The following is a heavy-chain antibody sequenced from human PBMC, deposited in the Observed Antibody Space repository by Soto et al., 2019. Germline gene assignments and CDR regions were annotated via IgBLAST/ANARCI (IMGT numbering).Heavy chain of an antibody. V-gene: IGHV4-59*08. CDR2: IYYSGST. Sequence: SETLSLACTVSGGSISSYYWSWIRQPPGKGLEWIGYIYYSGSTNYNPSLKSRVTISVDTSKNQFSLKLSSVTAADTSVYYCARRGYRSGWLDYWGQGTLVTVSS. J-gene: IGHJ4*02. CDR1: GGSISSYY. CDR3: ARRGYRSGWLDY. D-gene: IGHD5-18*01.